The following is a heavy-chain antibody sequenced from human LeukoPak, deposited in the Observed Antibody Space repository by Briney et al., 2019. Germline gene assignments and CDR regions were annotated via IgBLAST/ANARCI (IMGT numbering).Heavy chain of an antibody. CDR3: ARVRRDGYNEYSDY. J-gene: IGHJ4*02. CDR1: GFTFSSYD. D-gene: IGHD5-24*01. CDR2: IGTAGDT. V-gene: IGHV3-13*04. Sequence: PGGSLRLSCAASGFTFSSYDMHWVRQATGKGLEWVSAIGTAGDTYYPGSVKGRFTISRENAKNSLYLQMNSLRAGDTAVYYCARVRRDGYNEYSDYWGQGTLVTVSS.